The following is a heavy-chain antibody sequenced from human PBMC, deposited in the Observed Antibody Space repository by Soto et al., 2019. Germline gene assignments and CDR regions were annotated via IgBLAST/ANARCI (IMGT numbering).Heavy chain of an antibody. CDR3: ALTYYGSGSYYNVRWFDP. CDR1: GFSLSTSGVG. Sequence: QITLKESGPTLVKPTQTLTLTCTFSGFSLSTSGVGVGGIRQPPGKALEWLALIYWDDDKRYSPSLKSRLTITKDTSKNQVVLTMTNMDPVDTATYYCALTYYGSGSYYNVRWFDPWGQGTLVTVSS. J-gene: IGHJ5*02. D-gene: IGHD3-10*01. CDR2: IYWDDDK. V-gene: IGHV2-5*02.